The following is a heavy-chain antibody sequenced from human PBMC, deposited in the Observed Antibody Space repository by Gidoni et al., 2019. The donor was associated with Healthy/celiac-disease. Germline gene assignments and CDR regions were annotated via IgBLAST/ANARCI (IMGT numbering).Heavy chain of an antibody. CDR1: GFTFGHPG. CDR2: IKSKTDCWTT. CDR3: TTAPIISIVVVPAARGAFDT. V-gene: IGHV3-15*07. Sequence: VQLVESGGGLEKPVGSLWISCPDLGFTFGHPGVNWGGPAPGKGLGGVGRIKSKTDCWTTDYAAPVKGRFTSLRDDSKNTLYLQMNSLNTEDTAVYYCTTAPIISIVVVPAARGAFDTWGQGTMVTVSS. D-gene: IGHD2-2*01. J-gene: IGHJ3*02.